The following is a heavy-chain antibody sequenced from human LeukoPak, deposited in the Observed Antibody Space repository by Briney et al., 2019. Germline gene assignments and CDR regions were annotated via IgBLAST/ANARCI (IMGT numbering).Heavy chain of an antibody. V-gene: IGHV4-4*02. CDR1: GGSISSSNW. CDR2: IYHSGST. J-gene: IGHJ4*02. CDR3: ARAVGATEGEIDY. D-gene: IGHD1-26*01. Sequence: PSEPLSLTGAVSGGSISSSNWWRWVRQPPGKGLEWIGEIYHSGSTNYNPSLKSRVTISVDKSKNQFSLKLSSVTAADTAVYYCARAVGATEGEIDYWGQGTLVTVSS.